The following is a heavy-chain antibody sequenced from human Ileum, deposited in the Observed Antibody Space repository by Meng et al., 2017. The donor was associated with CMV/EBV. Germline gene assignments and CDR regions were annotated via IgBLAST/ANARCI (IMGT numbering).Heavy chain of an antibody. CDR1: GITFSDYY. CDR3: ARALRWPGDY. Sequence: LSCASSGITFSDYYSSWIRPAPGKGLEWISYISSSGTTIYYADSAKGRFTISRDNAKNSVYLQMNSLRAEDTAVYYCARALRWPGDYWGQGTLVTVSS. CDR2: ISSSGTTI. V-gene: IGHV3-11*01. J-gene: IGHJ4*02. D-gene: IGHD4-23*01.